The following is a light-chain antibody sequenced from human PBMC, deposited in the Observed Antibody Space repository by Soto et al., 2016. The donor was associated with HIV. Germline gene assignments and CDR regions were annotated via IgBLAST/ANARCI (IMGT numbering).Light chain of an antibody. J-gene: IGLJ3*02. V-gene: IGLV3-25*03. CDR3: QSADKGVTYGGV. Sequence: SYELTQPPSVSVSPGQTARITCSGDALPKHYAYWYQQKPGQAPTLVIYKDTERPSGIPERFSASSSGTTVTLTITRVEAEDEADYYCQSADKGVTYGGVFGGGTKLTVL. CDR1: ALPKHY. CDR2: KDT.